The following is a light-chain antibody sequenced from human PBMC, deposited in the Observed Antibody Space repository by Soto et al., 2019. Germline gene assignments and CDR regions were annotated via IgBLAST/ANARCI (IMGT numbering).Light chain of an antibody. CDR2: SNN. Sequence: QSVLTQPPSASGTPGQRVTISCSGSSSNIGSNAVNWYQQLPGTAPKLLIYSNNQRPSGIPDRFSGSKSGTSASLAISGLQSEDEADYYCAAWDDSLNGVVFGGG. CDR3: AAWDDSLNGVV. CDR1: SSNIGSNA. V-gene: IGLV1-44*01. J-gene: IGLJ2*01.